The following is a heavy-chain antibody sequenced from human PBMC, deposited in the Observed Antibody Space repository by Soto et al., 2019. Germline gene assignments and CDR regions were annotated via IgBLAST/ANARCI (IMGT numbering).Heavy chain of an antibody. J-gene: IGHJ5*02. CDR1: GFIFSDYY. CDR2: ISGNGRII. CDR3: AKENWANPES. D-gene: IGHD7-27*01. V-gene: IGHV3-11*01. Sequence: GGSLRLSCATSGFIFSDYYMHWIRQAPGKGLEWISYISGNGRIIQYADSAKGRFTISRDNAQNSLFLQMNNLTVEDTAVYYCAKENWANPESWGQGTLVTVSS.